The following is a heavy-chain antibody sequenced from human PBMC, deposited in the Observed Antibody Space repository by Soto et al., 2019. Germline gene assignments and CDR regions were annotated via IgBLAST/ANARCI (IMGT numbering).Heavy chain of an antibody. CDR3: AKGRDTLGAAGNWFDP. J-gene: IGHJ5*02. D-gene: IGHD6-13*01. V-gene: IGHV3-74*01. Sequence: EGSLRLSSAVPGFTFPNFWMHWVRQAPGKGLVWVSRINGDGSSASYADSVQGRFTISRDNAKNTLYLQMNSLRAEDTAVYYCAKGRDTLGAAGNWFDP. CDR2: INGDGSSA. CDR1: GFTFPNFW.